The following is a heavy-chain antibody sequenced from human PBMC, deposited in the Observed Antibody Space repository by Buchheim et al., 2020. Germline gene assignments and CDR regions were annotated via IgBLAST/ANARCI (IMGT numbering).Heavy chain of an antibody. J-gene: IGHJ6*02. CDR1: GFTFSSYA. CDR2: INSDGSST. Sequence: EVQLLESGGGLVQPGGSLRLSCAASGFTFSSYAMSWVRQAPGKGLEWVSRINSDGSSTSYADSVKGRFTISRDNAKNTLYLQMNSLRAEDTAVYYCASYGSSYYYYYGMDVWGQGTT. CDR3: ASYGSSYYYYYGMDV. V-gene: IGHV3-74*02. D-gene: IGHD1-26*01.